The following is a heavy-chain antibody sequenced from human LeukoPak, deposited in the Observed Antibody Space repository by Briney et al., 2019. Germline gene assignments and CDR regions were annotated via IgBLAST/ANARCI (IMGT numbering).Heavy chain of an antibody. D-gene: IGHD5-12*01. CDR2: ISPNSDGT. J-gene: IGHJ4*02. CDR3: ATHHYSGYDWYYFDY. CDR1: GGTFNSYA. Sequence: ASVKVSCKASGGTFNSYAISWVRQAPGQGLEWMGWISPNSDGTHYAQKFQGRVTMTRDTSITTAYMELSRLRSDDTAVYYCATHHYSGYDWYYFDYWGQGTLVTVSS. V-gene: IGHV1-2*02.